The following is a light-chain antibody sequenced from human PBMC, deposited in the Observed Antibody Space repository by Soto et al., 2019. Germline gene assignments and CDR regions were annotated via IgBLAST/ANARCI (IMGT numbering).Light chain of an antibody. J-gene: IGLJ1*01. CDR1: ISDIGDYNF. V-gene: IGLV2-14*01. CDR2: EVR. Sequence: VLTQPSSLSGSPGRSITISCTGTISDIGDYNFVSWYQQHPGKAPKLMIFEVRDRPSGISSRFSGSKSGNTASLTISGLQTEDEADYYCSSFSMSRTLYVIGTGTK. CDR3: SSFSMSRTLYV.